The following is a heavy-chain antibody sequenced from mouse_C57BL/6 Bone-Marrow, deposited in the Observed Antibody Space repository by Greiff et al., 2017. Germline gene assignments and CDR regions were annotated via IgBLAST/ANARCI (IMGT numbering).Heavy chain of an antibody. Sequence: VQLQQSGAELVRPGASVTLSCKASGYTFTDYEMPWVKQTPVHGLEWIGAIDPETGGTAYNQKFKGKAILTADKSSSTAYMELRSLTSEDSAVYYCTRRGLTVVATWYFDVWGTGTTVTVSS. J-gene: IGHJ1*03. V-gene: IGHV1-15*01. CDR1: GYTFTDYE. CDR3: TRRGLTVVATWYFDV. D-gene: IGHD1-1*01. CDR2: IDPETGGT.